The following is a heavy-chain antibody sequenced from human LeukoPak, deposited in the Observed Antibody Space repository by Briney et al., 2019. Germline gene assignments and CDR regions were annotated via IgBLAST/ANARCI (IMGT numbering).Heavy chain of an antibody. D-gene: IGHD4-23*01. CDR2: ISTNGDGT. Sequence: PGGSLRLSCSASGFTFSSYAMHWVRQAAGKGLQYVPAISTNGDGTYYADSVKGRFTISRDNSKNTLFLQMRSLRPEDTAVYYCAKGDGSNSQPDYWGQGTLVTVPS. V-gene: IGHV3-64D*06. CDR3: AKGDGSNSQPDY. CDR1: GFTFSSYA. J-gene: IGHJ4*02.